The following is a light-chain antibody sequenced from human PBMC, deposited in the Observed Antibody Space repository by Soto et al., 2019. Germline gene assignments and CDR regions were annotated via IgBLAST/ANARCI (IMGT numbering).Light chain of an antibody. CDR3: ALYVSSAIL. J-gene: IGLJ3*02. Sequence: QTVVTQEPSFSVSPGGTDTLTCGLTSGSVSGSYYPSWYQQTPGQAPRTLIYNTNTRSSGVPDRFSGSILGNKAALTITGAQADDEADYYCALYVSSAILFGGGTKLTVL. V-gene: IGLV8-61*01. CDR2: NTN. CDR1: SGSVSGSYY.